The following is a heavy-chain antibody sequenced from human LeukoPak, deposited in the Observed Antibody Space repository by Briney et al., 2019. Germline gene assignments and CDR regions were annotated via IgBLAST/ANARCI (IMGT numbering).Heavy chain of an antibody. CDR1: RFTFSNYW. V-gene: IGHV3-7*01. CDR2: IKDDGSQK. CDR3: ARRNAGTTWSFDS. Sequence: GSLRLSCEGSRFTFSNYWMSWVRQAPGKGLEWVANIKDDGSQKNYIDSVRGRFTISRDNAKASVFLQMNSLSCDDTAVYYCARRNAGTTWSFDSWGQGTLVTVSS. D-gene: IGHD1-1*01. J-gene: IGHJ4*02.